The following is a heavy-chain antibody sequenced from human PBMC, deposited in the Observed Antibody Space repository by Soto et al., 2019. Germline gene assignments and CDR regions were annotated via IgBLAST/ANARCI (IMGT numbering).Heavy chain of an antibody. CDR3: ARRGRRSGNYADAFDI. V-gene: IGHV3-7*03. Sequence: PGGSLRLSCAASGFTFSGYWMSWARQAPGKGLEWVANIKQDGSENYFVDSVKGRFTISRDNAKNSLYLQMNSLKTDGTAVYYCARRGRRSGNYADAFDIWGQGTMVTVSS. D-gene: IGHD1-26*01. CDR1: GFTFSGYW. CDR2: IKQDGSEN. J-gene: IGHJ3*02.